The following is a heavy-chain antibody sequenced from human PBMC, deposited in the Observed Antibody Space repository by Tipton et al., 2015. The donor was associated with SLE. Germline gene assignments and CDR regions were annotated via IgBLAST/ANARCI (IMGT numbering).Heavy chain of an antibody. J-gene: IGHJ4*02. D-gene: IGHD5-12*01. CDR2: IHHSGIT. Sequence: TLSLTCNVSGYSIRNGYYWGWIRQAPGKGLEWTGTIHHSGITYYNPSLKSRVTISVDTSKNQFSLKLRSVTAADTAVDYCAREDSCYDYRTFDHLGQGTLVTVSS. CDR3: AREDSCYDYRTFDH. CDR1: GYSIRNGYY. V-gene: IGHV4-38-2*02.